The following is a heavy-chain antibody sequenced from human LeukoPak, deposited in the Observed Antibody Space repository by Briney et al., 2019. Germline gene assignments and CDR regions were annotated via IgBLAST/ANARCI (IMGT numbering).Heavy chain of an antibody. V-gene: IGHV1-46*01. CDR1: GFTFSNFG. Sequence: PGRSLRLSCAASGFTFSNFGMHWVRQAPGQGLEWMGIINPSGGSTSYAQKFQGRVTMTRDTSTSTVYMELSSLRSEDTAVYYCASLGYCSGGSCYDYWGQGTLVTVSS. J-gene: IGHJ4*02. CDR3: ASLGYCSGGSCYDY. D-gene: IGHD2-15*01. CDR2: INPSGGST.